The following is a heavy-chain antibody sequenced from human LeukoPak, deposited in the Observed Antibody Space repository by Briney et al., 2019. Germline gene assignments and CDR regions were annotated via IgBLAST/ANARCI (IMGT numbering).Heavy chain of an antibody. CDR3: VRDWQWLVF. J-gene: IGHJ4*02. CDR1: GFTFSNYE. Sequence: PGGSLRLSCVASGFTFSNYEMIWVRQAPGKGLEWVSYISSSDTTTYYADSVKGRFTISRDNAKNSLYPQMNSLRAEDTAVYYCVRDWQWLVFWGQGTLVTVSS. V-gene: IGHV3-48*03. D-gene: IGHD6-19*01. CDR2: ISSSDTTT.